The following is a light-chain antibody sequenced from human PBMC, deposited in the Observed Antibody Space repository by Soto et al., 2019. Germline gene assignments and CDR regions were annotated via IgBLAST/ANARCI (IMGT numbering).Light chain of an antibody. V-gene: IGLV2-23*02. CDR3: CSHVGGSSPQWV. Sequence: QPALTQPASVSGSPGQSITISCTGTSNDVGGYNLVSWFQQHPGKAPKLMISEVNKRPSGVSNRFSGSKSANTASLTISGLQAEDEADYYCCSHVGGSSPQWVFGGGTQLTV. J-gene: IGLJ3*02. CDR2: EVN. CDR1: SNDVGGYNL.